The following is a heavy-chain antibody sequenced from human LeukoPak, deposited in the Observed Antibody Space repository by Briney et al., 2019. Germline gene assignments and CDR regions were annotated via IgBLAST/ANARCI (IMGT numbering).Heavy chain of an antibody. CDR1: GGSISSSSYY. V-gene: IGHV4-39*07. Sequence: PSGTLSLTCTVSGGSISSSSYYWGWIRQPPGKGLEWIGSIYYSGSTYYNPSLKSRVTISVDTSKNQFSLKLSSVTAADTAVYYCAGGYSYARDYWGQGTLVTVSS. D-gene: IGHD5-18*01. CDR3: AGGYSYARDY. CDR2: IYYSGST. J-gene: IGHJ4*02.